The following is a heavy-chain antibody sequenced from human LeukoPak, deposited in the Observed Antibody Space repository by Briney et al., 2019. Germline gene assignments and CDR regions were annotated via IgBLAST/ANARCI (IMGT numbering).Heavy chain of an antibody. D-gene: IGHD2-21*02. CDR3: ALSSAYCGGDCYGAFDI. CDR1: GYTFTAYY. V-gene: IGHV1-2*02. J-gene: IGHJ3*02. CDR2: INANSGGT. Sequence: ASVMVSCKASGYTFTAYYIHWVRQAPGQGLEWMGWINANSGGTNYAQKFQGRVTMTRDTSISTAYMELSRLRSDDTAVYYCALSSAYCGGDCYGAFDIWGQGTMVTVSS.